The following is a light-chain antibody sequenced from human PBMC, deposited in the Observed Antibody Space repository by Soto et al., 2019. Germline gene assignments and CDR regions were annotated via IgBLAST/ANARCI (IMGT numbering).Light chain of an antibody. Sequence: DVPMTQSPSSLSASVGEIVTITCRASQSISSWLAWYQQKPGKAPKLMIYKASSLESGVPSRFSGSGSGTEFTLTISSLQPDDVATYYCQQYNSYPITFGQGTRLEIK. V-gene: IGKV1-5*03. CDR1: QSISSW. J-gene: IGKJ5*01. CDR2: KAS. CDR3: QQYNSYPIT.